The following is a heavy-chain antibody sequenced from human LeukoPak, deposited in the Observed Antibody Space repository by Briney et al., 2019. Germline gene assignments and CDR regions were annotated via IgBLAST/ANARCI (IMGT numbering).Heavy chain of an antibody. D-gene: IGHD2-15*01. V-gene: IGHV4-4*07. CDR3: ARGRYCSADICSGGDAFDI. Sequence: PSETLSLTCTVSGGSINNYYWSWIRHPAGKGLEWIGRIYTRGSTNYNPSLKSRVTMSVDTSKNQCSLKLSSVTAADTAVYYCARGRYCSADICSGGDAFDIWGQGTMVSVSS. CDR2: IYTRGST. J-gene: IGHJ3*02. CDR1: GGSINNYY.